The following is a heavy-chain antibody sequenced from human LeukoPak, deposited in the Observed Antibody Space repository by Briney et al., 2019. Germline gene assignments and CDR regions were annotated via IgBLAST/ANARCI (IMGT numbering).Heavy chain of an antibody. CDR3: ARLIAARWFDP. J-gene: IGHJ5*02. V-gene: IGHV4-4*09. D-gene: IGHD6-6*01. CDR1: GGSISSYY. CDR2: IYTSGST. Sequence: SETLSLTCTVSGGSISSYYWSWIRQPPGKGLEWIGYIYTSGSTNYNPFLKSRVTISVDTSKNQFSLKLSSVTAADTAVYYCARLIAARWFDPWGQGTLVTVSS.